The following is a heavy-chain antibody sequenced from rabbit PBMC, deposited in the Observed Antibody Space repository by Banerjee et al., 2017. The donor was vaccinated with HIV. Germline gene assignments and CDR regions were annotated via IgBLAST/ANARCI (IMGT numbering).Heavy chain of an antibody. J-gene: IGHJ4*01. V-gene: IGHV1S45*01. D-gene: IGHD6-1*01. CDR1: GFSFSSSYH. Sequence: QEQLVESGGGLVQPEGSLTLTCTASGFSFSSSYHMCWVRQAPGKGLEWIACIYAGSYGSTYYATWAKGRFTISKTSSTTVTLQMTSLTAADTATYFCARGYIYGYLSDAYYFDLWAQAPWSPS. CDR2: IYAGSYGST. CDR3: ARGYIYGYLSDAYYFDL.